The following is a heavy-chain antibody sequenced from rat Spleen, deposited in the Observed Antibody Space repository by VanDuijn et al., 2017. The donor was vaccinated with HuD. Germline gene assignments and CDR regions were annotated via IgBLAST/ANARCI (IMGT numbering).Heavy chain of an antibody. CDR2: SSYDGGST. V-gene: IGHV5-20*01. J-gene: IGHJ2*01. CDR1: GFTFSNYG. D-gene: IGHD1-9*01. Sequence: EVQLVESGGGLVQPGRSMKLSCAASGFTFSNYGLPWVRQAPKKGLEWVAYSSYDGGSTYYRDPVKGRFTISRDNAKSTLYLQMDSLRSEDTATYYCTTVDYGYTSYYFDYWGQGVMVTVSS. CDR3: TTVDYGYTSYYFDY.